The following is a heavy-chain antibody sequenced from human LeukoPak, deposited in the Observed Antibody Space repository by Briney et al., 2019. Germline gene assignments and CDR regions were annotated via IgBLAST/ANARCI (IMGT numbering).Heavy chain of an antibody. Sequence: GGSLRLSCAASDFTVSTNYVTWVRQAPGKGLEWVSIIYSGGSAFYADSVWGRFTISRDNSKKTLYLQMNRLRADDTAVYYCARAGDHYYGLDVWGQGTTVTVSS. CDR3: ARAGDHYYGLDV. V-gene: IGHV3-66*01. CDR2: IYSGGSA. D-gene: IGHD5-24*01. CDR1: DFTVSTNY. J-gene: IGHJ6*02.